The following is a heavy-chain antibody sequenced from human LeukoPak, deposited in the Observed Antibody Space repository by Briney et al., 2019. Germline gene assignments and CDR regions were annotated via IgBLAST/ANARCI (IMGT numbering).Heavy chain of an antibody. Sequence: ASVKVSCKASGYTFTSYYLHWVRQAPGQGLEWMGTINPSDGSTSYAQKFQGRVTMTRDTSTSTVYMELSSLRSEDTAVYYCARGGDDYGDYARRRLYYYGMDVWGQGTTVTVSS. V-gene: IGHV1-46*01. CDR3: ARGGDDYGDYARRRLYYYGMDV. CDR2: INPSDGST. CDR1: GYTFTSYY. D-gene: IGHD4-17*01. J-gene: IGHJ6*02.